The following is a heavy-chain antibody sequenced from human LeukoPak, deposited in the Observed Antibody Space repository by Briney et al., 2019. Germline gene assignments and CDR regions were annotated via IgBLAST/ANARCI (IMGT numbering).Heavy chain of an antibody. CDR2: INHSGST. J-gene: IGHJ5*02. V-gene: IGHV4-34*01. CDR3: ARRVTMVRGPATSRWFDP. CDR1: GGSFSGYY. D-gene: IGHD3-10*01. Sequence: SETLSLTCAVYGGSFSGYYWSWIRQPPGKGLEWIGEINHSGSTNYNPSLKSRVTISVDTSKNQFPLKLSSVTAADTAVYYCARRVTMVRGPATSRWFDPWGQGTLVTVSS.